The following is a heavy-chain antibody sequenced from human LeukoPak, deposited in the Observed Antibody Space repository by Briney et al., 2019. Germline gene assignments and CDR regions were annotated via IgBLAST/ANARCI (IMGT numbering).Heavy chain of an antibody. D-gene: IGHD4-23*01. CDR1: GGSISSYY. V-gene: IGHV4-59*01. CDR2: IYYSGST. Sequence: SETLSLTCTVSGGSISSYYWSWIRQPPGKALEWIGYIYYSGSTNYNPSLKSRVTISVDTSKNQFSLKLSSVTAADTAVYYCARVQAYGGKGYFDYWGQGTLVTVSS. J-gene: IGHJ4*02. CDR3: ARVQAYGGKGYFDY.